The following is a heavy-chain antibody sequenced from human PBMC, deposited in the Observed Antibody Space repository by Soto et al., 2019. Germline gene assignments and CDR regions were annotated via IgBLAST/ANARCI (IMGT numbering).Heavy chain of an antibody. D-gene: IGHD3-22*01. CDR1: GDSISTLY. CDR3: ARGRTVRNYADDSSDYFYFFDY. CDR2: AYYTGST. Sequence: PSETLSLTCTVSGDSISTLYWGWMRQSPGKELEWIGYAYYTGSTNYNPSLKSRVTISVDRSKNQFSLKLTSANAADTAVYYCARGRTVRNYADDSSDYFYFFDYWGQGTQVTVSS. J-gene: IGHJ4*02. V-gene: IGHV4-59*11.